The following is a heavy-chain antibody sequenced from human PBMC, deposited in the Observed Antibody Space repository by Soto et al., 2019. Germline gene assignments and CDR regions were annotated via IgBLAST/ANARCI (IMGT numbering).Heavy chain of an antibody. CDR2: IIPISGTA. D-gene: IGHD2-2*01. Sequence: QVQLVQSGAEVKKPGSSVKVSCKASGGTFSSYAIIWVRQAPGQGREWMGGIIPISGTANYAQKFQGRVTITADESTSTAYMELRSLRSEDTAVYYCARSQGSSTSLEIYYYYYYGMDVWGQGTTVTVSS. CDR1: GGTFSSYA. CDR3: ARSQGSSTSLEIYYYYYYGMDV. J-gene: IGHJ6*02. V-gene: IGHV1-69*01.